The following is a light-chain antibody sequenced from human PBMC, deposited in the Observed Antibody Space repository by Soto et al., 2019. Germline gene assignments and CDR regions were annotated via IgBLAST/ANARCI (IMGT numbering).Light chain of an antibody. CDR2: EAT. CDR3: ISYKTDDTFV. V-gene: IGLV2-14*01. J-gene: IGLJ1*01. CDR1: TGDNCASNS. Sequence: QSVLTQPASVSGSPGQSITISCAGTTGDNCASNSVSWYQHLPGRSPTLIIYEATNRPSGVSERFSGSKAGDTASLTISGLQADDEAEYFCISYKTDDTFVFGSGTKVTVL.